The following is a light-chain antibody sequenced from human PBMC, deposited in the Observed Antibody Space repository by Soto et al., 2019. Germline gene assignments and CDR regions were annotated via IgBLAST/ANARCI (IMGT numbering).Light chain of an antibody. V-gene: IGLV4-60*02. CDR2: LEGSGSY. Sequence: QPVLTQSSSASASLGSSVKLTCTLSSGHSSYIIAWHQQQPGKAPRYFMKLEGSGSYNKGSGVPDRFSGSSSGADRYLTISNLQFEDEADYYCETWDSNTVYVFGTGTKLTVL. CDR1: SGHSSYI. CDR3: ETWDSNTVYV. J-gene: IGLJ1*01.